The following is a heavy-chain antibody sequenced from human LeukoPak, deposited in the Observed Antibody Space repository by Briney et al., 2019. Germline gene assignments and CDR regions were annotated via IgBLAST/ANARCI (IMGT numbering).Heavy chain of an antibody. CDR2: ISSSSGYI. CDR1: GFTFSSYS. V-gene: IGHV3-21*04. D-gene: IGHD4-23*01. J-gene: IGHJ5*02. CDR3: AKESSWGTVVTPGGPSA. Sequence: GGSLRLSCAASGFTFSSYSMNWVRQAPGKGLEWVSSISSSSGYIYYADSVKGRFTISRDNSKNTLYLQMNSLRAEDTAAYYCAKESSWGTVVTPGGPSAWGQGTLVTVSS.